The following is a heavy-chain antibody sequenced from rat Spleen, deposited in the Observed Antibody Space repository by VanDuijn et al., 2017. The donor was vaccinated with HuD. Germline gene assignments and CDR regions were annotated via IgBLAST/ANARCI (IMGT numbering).Heavy chain of an antibody. CDR3: ARDNSGYWYFDF. D-gene: IGHD1-10*01. Sequence: EVQLQESGPGLVKPSQSLSLTCSVTGYSITSNFWGWIRKFPGNKMEWMGYISYSGSTSYNPSLKSRISITRDTSKNQFFLQLNSVTTEDTATYFCARDNSGYWYFDFWGQGLMVTVSS. V-gene: IGHV3-1*01. CDR2: ISYSGST. CDR1: GYSITSNF. J-gene: IGHJ1*01.